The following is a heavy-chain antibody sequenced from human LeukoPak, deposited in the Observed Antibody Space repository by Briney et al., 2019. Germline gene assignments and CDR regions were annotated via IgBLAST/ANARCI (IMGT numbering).Heavy chain of an antibody. Sequence: PSETLSLTCTVSGGSISSSSFYWGWIRQPPGEGLEWIGSMYYSGSTYYNPSLKSRVTISVDTSKNQFSLKLGSVTAADSAVYYCVRLSFDYGDYAGLFDSWGQGTLVTVSS. CDR3: VRLSFDYGDYAGLFDS. V-gene: IGHV4-39*01. CDR2: MYYSGST. J-gene: IGHJ4*02. D-gene: IGHD4-17*01. CDR1: GGSISSSSFY.